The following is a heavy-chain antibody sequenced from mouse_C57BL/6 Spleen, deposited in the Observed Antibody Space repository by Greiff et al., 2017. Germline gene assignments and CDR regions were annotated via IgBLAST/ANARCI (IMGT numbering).Heavy chain of an antibody. CDR1: GFSLSTSGMG. Sequence: QVTLKESGPGILQSSQTLSLTCSFSGFSLSTSGMGVSWIRQPSGKGLEWLAHIYWDDDKRYNPSLKSRLTISKDTSRNQVFLKITSVDTADTATYYCARRDGSDYFDYWGQGTTLTVSS. D-gene: IGHD2-3*01. CDR2: IYWDDDK. CDR3: ARRDGSDYFDY. V-gene: IGHV8-12*01. J-gene: IGHJ2*01.